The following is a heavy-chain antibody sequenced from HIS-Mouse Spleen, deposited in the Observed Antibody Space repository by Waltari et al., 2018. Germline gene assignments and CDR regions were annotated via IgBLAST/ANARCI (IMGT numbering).Heavy chain of an antibody. Sequence: QVQLQQWGAGLLKPSETLSLTCAVYGGSFSGYYWSWIRQPPWKGLEWSGEINHSGSTNYNTSLKRRVTISVDTSKNQFSLRLSSVTAADTAVYYCARYEYPGVWGQGTLVTVSS. CDR1: GGSFSGYY. D-gene: IGHD3-10*01. V-gene: IGHV4-34*01. CDR3: ARYEYPGV. CDR2: INHSGST. J-gene: IGHJ4*02.